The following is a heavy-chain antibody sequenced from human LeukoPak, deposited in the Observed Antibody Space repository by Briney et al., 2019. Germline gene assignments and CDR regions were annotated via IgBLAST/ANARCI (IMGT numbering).Heavy chain of an antibody. CDR2: INEDGSAQ. CDR3: ARDAGYDRFDY. V-gene: IGHV3-7*05. J-gene: IGHJ4*02. D-gene: IGHD3-22*01. Sequence: CLRLACADAGFIFSRAWVTCVSQAAGKGLEWVANINEDGSAQNYVDSVKGRFTISRDNPKSTLYLEMNSLRAEDTAVYYCARDAGYDRFDYWGQGTLVTVSS. CDR1: GFIFSRAW.